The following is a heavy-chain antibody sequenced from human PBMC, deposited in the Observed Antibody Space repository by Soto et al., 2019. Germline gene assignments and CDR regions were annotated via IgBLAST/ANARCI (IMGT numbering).Heavy chain of an antibody. J-gene: IGHJ5*02. Sequence: GGSLRLSCVASEFSFNTFSMNWVRQAPGKGLEWVSCISSSSDYIGYADSVKGRFTISRDNSKKSLYLEMNSLRVEDTAVYYCARYLCGLGDYFDRWGQGTLVTVSS. CDR2: ISSSSDYI. V-gene: IGHV3-21*01. CDR3: ARYLCGLGDYFDR. D-gene: IGHD4-17*01. CDR1: EFSFNTFS.